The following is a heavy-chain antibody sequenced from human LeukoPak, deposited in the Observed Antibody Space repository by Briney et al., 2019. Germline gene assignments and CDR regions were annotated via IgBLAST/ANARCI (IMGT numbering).Heavy chain of an antibody. Sequence: GGSLRLSCAASGFSFSSHAMSWVRQAPGKGLEWVSAISGSGGSTYYADSVKGRFTISRDDSKNTLYLQMNSLRAEDTAIYYCAKDYGDYKDYWGQGTLVTVSS. CDR3: AKDYGDYKDY. V-gene: IGHV3-23*01. J-gene: IGHJ4*02. CDR1: GFSFSSHA. D-gene: IGHD4-17*01. CDR2: ISGSGGST.